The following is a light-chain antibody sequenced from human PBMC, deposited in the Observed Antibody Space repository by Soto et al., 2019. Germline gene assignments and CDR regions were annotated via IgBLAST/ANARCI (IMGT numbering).Light chain of an antibody. J-gene: IGKJ2*01. CDR1: QSVASN. V-gene: IGKV3-15*01. CDR3: QQYHNWPPQYT. CDR2: GAS. Sequence: ELVMTQSPASLSVSPGDGATLSCRASQSVASNVAWYQHKPGQGPRLLIHGASTRAVGVPARFSGSGSGTDFTLTISSLQSEDFAVYYCQQYHNWPPQYTFGQGTKLQIK.